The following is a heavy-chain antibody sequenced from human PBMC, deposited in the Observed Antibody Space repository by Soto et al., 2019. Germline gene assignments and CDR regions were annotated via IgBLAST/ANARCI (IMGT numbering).Heavy chain of an antibody. CDR3: ATAYKIDCEGGYHYYGMYV. Sequence: GESLKISCKGSGYSFTSYWIGWVRQMPGKGLESMGIIYPGDSDTRYSPSFQGQVTISADKSISTAYLQWSSLKASDNAMYYCATAYKIDCEGGYHYYGMYVWGQGTTVTVSS. CDR2: IYPGDSDT. D-gene: IGHD1-20*01. V-gene: IGHV5-51*01. CDR1: GYSFTSYW. J-gene: IGHJ6*02.